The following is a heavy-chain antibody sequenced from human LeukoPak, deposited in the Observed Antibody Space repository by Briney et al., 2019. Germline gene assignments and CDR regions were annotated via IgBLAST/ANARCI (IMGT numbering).Heavy chain of an antibody. D-gene: IGHD3-3*01. CDR3: AKDTNRLRFLEWLSMSY. CDR2: IRYDGSNK. CDR1: GFTFSSYG. V-gene: IGHV3-30*02. Sequence: GGSLRLSCAASGFTFSSYGMHWVRQAPGKGLEWVAFIRYDGSNKYYADSVKGRFTISRDNSKNTLYLQMNSLRAEDTAVYYCAKDTNRLRFLEWLSMSYWGQGTLVTVSS. J-gene: IGHJ4*02.